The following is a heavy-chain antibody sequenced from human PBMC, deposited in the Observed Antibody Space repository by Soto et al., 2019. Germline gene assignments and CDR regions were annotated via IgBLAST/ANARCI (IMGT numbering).Heavy chain of an antibody. CDR1: GFTFSSYG. D-gene: IGHD6-19*01. CDR2: ILYDGSSK. Sequence: QVQLVESGGGVVQPGTSLRLSCVTSGFTFSSYGMHWVRQAPGKGLEWVSVILYDGSSKYYADSVKGRFTISRDNSKNTLYLQMNSLRDEDTAVYYCARLKLVAGRNRFDPWGQGNLVTVSS. J-gene: IGHJ5*02. V-gene: IGHV3-33*01. CDR3: ARLKLVAGRNRFDP.